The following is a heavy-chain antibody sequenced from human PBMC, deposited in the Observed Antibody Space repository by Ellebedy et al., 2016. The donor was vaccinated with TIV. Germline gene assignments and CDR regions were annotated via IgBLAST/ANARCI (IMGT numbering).Heavy chain of an antibody. Sequence: MPSETLSLTCTITGGSISGDYWSWIRQPAGRGLEWIGRIYTNGNTNYNPSLKSRVTMSVDTSKNQFSLKLTSVTAADTAFYYCVRDFDYHSLGSYQNVADAFDLWGQGTMVIVSS. D-gene: IGHD3-10*01. V-gene: IGHV4-4*07. CDR3: VRDFDYHSLGSYQNVADAFDL. J-gene: IGHJ3*01. CDR2: IYTNGNT. CDR1: GGSISGDY.